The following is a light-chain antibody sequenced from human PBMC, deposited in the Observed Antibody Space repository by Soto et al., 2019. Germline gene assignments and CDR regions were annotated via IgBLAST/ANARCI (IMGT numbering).Light chain of an antibody. V-gene: IGLV2-14*01. CDR1: SSDVGGYNY. CDR3: SSYTSSGTYV. J-gene: IGLJ1*01. CDR2: DVS. Sequence: QSVLTQPASVSGSPGQSITISCTGTSSDVGGYNYVSWYQQHPGKAPKLMIYDVSNRPSGVSNRFSGSKSGNTASLPISGLQAEDEADYYCSSYTSSGTYVFGTGTKLTVL.